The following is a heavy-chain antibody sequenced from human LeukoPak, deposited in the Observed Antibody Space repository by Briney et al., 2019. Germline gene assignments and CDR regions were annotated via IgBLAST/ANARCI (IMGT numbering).Heavy chain of an antibody. D-gene: IGHD3-3*01. CDR3: ARRVDFWSGSYIECYFDY. Sequence: PSETLSLTCTVSGGSISSSSYYWGWIRQPPGKGLEWIGSIYYSGSTYYNPSLKSRVTISVDTSKNQFSLKLSSVTAADTAVYYCARRVDFWSGSYIECYFDYWGQGTLVTVSS. CDR1: GGSISSSSYY. CDR2: IYYSGST. V-gene: IGHV4-39*01. J-gene: IGHJ4*02.